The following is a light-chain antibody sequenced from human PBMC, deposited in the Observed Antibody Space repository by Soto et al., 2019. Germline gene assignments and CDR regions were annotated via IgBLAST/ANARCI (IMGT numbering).Light chain of an antibody. CDR3: QQSNNWPFT. J-gene: IGKJ3*01. V-gene: IGKV3-15*01. CDR2: GAS. CDR1: QSIASN. Sequence: EIVMTQSPATLSVSPGERATLTRRASQSIASNLAWYQQKPGQAPRLLIYGASTRATGITDRFSGSGSGTGFTLTISSLQSEDFAVYYCQQSNNWPFTFGPGTKVDI.